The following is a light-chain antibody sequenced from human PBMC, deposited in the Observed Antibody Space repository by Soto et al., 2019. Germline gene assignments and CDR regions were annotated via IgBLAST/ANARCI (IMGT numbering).Light chain of an antibody. CDR3: QSFDSSLTAWV. Sequence: QSVLTQPPSVSGAPGQRVTISCSGSSSNIGAGYDVQWYQQLPGTAPKVLTHHDGDRPSGVPDRFSWSRSGTSASLTISGLRPEDEADYYCQSFDSSLTAWVFGGGTKLTVL. V-gene: IGLV1-40*01. J-gene: IGLJ3*02. CDR2: HDG. CDR1: SSNIGAGYD.